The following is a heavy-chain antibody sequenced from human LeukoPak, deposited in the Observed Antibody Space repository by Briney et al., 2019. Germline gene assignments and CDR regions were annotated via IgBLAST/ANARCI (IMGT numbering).Heavy chain of an antibody. J-gene: IGHJ4*02. CDR1: GGTFSSYT. V-gene: IGHV1-2*02. D-gene: IGHD3-22*01. CDR2: INPNSGGT. Sequence: ASVKVSCKASGGTFSSYTISWVRQAPGQGLEWMGWINPNSGGTNYAQKFQGRVTMTRDTSISTAYMELSRLRSDDTAVYYCARDYYDSSGYYELGYFVDYWGQGTLVTVSS. CDR3: ARDYYDSSGYYELGYFVDY.